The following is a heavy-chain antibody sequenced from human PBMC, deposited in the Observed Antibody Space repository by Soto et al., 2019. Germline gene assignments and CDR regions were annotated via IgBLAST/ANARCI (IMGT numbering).Heavy chain of an antibody. CDR1: GFIFNNYW. CDR2: INKDGSVT. V-gene: IGHV3-74*01. Sequence: DVQLAESGGGLVQPGGSLRLSCAASGFIFNNYWMHWVRQAPGKGLVWVSRINKDGSVTNYADAVRGRFTISRDNAENTLFLQMNSLRVEDTAVYYCASGAYYGDIRGYWGPGTLVTVSS. D-gene: IGHD4-17*01. J-gene: IGHJ4*02. CDR3: ASGAYYGDIRGY.